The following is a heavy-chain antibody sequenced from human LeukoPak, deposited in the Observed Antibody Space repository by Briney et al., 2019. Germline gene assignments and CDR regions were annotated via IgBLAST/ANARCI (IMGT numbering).Heavy chain of an antibody. Sequence: PSETLSLTCIVSGGSIGTYYYTWIRQPPGKGLEWIGYIYYRGSPDYNPSLKSRVTISIDTSKNQFSLRLNSVTAEDTAVYYCARVSYSSSYNWFDPWGQGTLVTVSS. CDR3: ARVSYSSSYNWFDP. CDR2: IYYRGSP. CDR1: GGSIGTYY. J-gene: IGHJ5*02. D-gene: IGHD6-13*01. V-gene: IGHV4-59*01.